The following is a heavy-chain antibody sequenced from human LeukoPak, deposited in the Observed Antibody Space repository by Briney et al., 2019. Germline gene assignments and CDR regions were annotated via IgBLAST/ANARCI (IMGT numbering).Heavy chain of an antibody. J-gene: IGHJ3*02. Sequence: SGTLSLTCAVSGGSISSSNWWSWVRQPPGKGLDWIGEIYHSGSTNYNPSLKSRVTISVDKSKNQFSLKVSSVTAAGTAVYYCARIPLVWSSPKGAFDIWGQGTMVTVSS. CDR2: IYHSGST. CDR1: GGSISSSNW. V-gene: IGHV4-4*02. D-gene: IGHD3-10*01. CDR3: ARIPLVWSSPKGAFDI.